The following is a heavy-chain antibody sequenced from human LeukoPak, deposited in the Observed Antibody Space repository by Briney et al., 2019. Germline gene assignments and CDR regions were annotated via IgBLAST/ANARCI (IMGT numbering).Heavy chain of an antibody. CDR3: AIAGEGYNPPAFDY. V-gene: IGHV1-2*02. Sequence: ASVKVSCKASGYTFSDYYIHWVRQAPGQGLEWMGWINPKSGGTNFAQKFQGRVTMTRDTSISTAYMELSRLRPDDTAVYYCAIAGEGYNPPAFDYWGQGTLVTVSS. J-gene: IGHJ4*02. CDR2: INPKSGGT. D-gene: IGHD5-24*01. CDR1: GYTFSDYY.